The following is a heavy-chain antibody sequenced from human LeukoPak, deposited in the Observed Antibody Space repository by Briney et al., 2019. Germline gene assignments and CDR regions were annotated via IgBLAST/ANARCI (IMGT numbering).Heavy chain of an antibody. CDR1: GFTLSQYA. Sequence: GGPLRLSCAASGFTLSQYAMHWVRQAPGKGLEWVAAIWYDGSNDYYADSVKGRFTISRDNSKNTLSLQMNSLRAEDTAVYYCAREADCSGGSCYRGAFDIWGQGTMVTVSS. CDR3: AREADCSGGSCYRGAFDI. J-gene: IGHJ3*02. V-gene: IGHV3-33*01. D-gene: IGHD2-15*01. CDR2: IWYDGSND.